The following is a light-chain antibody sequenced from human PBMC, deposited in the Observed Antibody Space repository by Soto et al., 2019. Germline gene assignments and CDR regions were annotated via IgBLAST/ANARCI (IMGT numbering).Light chain of an antibody. CDR3: QQYNKWPLIT. CDR1: QSVHNF. J-gene: IGKJ5*01. Sequence: EVVLTQSPATLSLSPGDSAALSGKSSQSVHNFLAWYQQKPGQAPRLLIYGASNRAAGIPARFSGSGSGTEFTLTISGLQSEDFAIYYCQQYNKWPLITFGQGTRLEIK. CDR2: GAS. V-gene: IGKV3D-15*01.